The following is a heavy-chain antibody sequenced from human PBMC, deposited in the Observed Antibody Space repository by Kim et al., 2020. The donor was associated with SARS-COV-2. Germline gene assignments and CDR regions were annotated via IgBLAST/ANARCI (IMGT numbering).Heavy chain of an antibody. J-gene: IGHJ4*02. CDR2: I. V-gene: IGHV3-9*01. Sequence: IGYGDSVRGRFTISRDDAKTTLHLQMNSLKVEDTALYYCVKDDKAGSTDYWGQGTLVTVSS. D-gene: IGHD6-13*01. CDR3: VKDDKAGSTDY.